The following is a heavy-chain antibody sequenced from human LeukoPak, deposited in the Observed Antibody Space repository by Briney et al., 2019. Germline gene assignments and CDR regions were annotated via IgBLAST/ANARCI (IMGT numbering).Heavy chain of an antibody. CDR2: ISSDGSDK. V-gene: IGHV3-30*04. Sequence: GGSLRLSCAASGFTFSHYAIHWARQAPGKGLEWVGVISSDGSDKYHADSVKGRFTISRDNSKNTLYLQMNSLRPEDTAVYYCAREGHYDILTGYSPVEYYYYFMDVWGKGTTVTVSS. CDR1: GFTFSHYA. D-gene: IGHD3-9*01. CDR3: AREGHYDILTGYSPVEYYYYFMDV. J-gene: IGHJ6*03.